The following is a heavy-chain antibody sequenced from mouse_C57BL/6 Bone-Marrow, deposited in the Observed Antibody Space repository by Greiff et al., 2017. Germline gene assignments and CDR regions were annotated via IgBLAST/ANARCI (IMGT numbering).Heavy chain of an antibody. Sequence: VHLVESGAELARPGASVKLSCKASGYTFTSYGISWVKQRTGQGLEWIGEIYPRSGNTYYNEKFKGKATLTADKSSSTAYMELRSLTSEDSAVYFCARGTTVVAPMDYWGQGTSVTVSS. CDR1: GYTFTSYG. J-gene: IGHJ4*01. V-gene: IGHV1-81*01. CDR2: IYPRSGNT. CDR3: ARGTTVVAPMDY. D-gene: IGHD1-1*01.